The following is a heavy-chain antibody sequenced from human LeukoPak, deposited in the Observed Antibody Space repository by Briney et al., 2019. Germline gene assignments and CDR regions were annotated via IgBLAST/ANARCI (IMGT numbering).Heavy chain of an antibody. V-gene: IGHV3-23*01. J-gene: IGHJ6*03. CDR3: VKDMEYYYDSSDYSPYYSYYMDV. D-gene: IGHD3-22*01. Sequence: GGSLRLSCAASGSTFSSHAMSWVRQAPGKGLAWVSAISGRGANTYYADSVKGRFTISRDNSKNTLYLQMNSLRAEDTAIYYCVKDMEYYYDSSDYSPYYSYYMDVWGKGTTVTVSS. CDR2: ISGRGANT. CDR1: GSTFSSHA.